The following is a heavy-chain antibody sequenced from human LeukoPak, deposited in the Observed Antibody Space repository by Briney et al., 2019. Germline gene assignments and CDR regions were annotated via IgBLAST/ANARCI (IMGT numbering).Heavy chain of an antibody. J-gene: IGHJ4*02. Sequence: GGFLRLSCAASGFTFSSYAMSWVRQAPGKGLGWVSAISGSGGSTYYADSVKGRFTISRDNSKNTLYLQMNSLRAEDTAVYYCARVPNTYYYDSSGYSDYWGQGTLVTVSS. V-gene: IGHV3-23*01. CDR3: ARVPNTYYYDSSGYSDY. CDR2: ISGSGGST. CDR1: GFTFSSYA. D-gene: IGHD3-22*01.